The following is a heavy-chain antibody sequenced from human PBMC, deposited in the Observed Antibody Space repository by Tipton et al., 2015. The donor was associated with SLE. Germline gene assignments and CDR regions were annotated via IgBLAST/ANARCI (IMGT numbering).Heavy chain of an antibody. CDR1: GGSISSSSYY. CDR3: ARRVYFGAGSYDS. D-gene: IGHD3-10*01. Sequence: TLSLTCTVSGGSISSSSYYWGWIRQPPGKGLEWIGNIHKSGSTNYNTSLRRRVTILIDTSKNQFSLRLSSVTAADTAVYYCARRVYFGAGSYDSWGQGTLVTVSS. V-gene: IGHV4-39*07. CDR2: IHKSGST. J-gene: IGHJ4*02.